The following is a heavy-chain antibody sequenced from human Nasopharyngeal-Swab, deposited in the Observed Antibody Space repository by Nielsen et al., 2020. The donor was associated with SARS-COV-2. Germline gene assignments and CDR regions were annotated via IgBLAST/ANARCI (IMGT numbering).Heavy chain of an antibody. D-gene: IGHD2-2*01. CDR2: ISSSSSTI. Sequence: GESLKISCAASGFTFSSYSMNWVRQAPGKGLEWVSYISSSSSTIYYADSVKGRFTISRDNSKNTLYLQMNSLRAEDTAVYYCAREYHLAFDIWGQGTMVTVSS. J-gene: IGHJ3*02. CDR1: GFTFSSYS. V-gene: IGHV3-48*01. CDR3: AREYHLAFDI.